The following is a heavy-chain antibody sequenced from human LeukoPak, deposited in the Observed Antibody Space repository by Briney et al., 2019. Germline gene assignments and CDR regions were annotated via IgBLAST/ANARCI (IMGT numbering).Heavy chain of an antibody. D-gene: IGHD4-23*01. Sequence: SETLSLTCTVSGVSISSGAYYWSWLRQHPGKGLEWIGYIYYSGSTYYNPSLRSRVTISVDTSKNQFSLKLSSVTAADTAVYYCARGGNSKASDYWGQGTLVTVSS. CDR2: IYYSGST. CDR1: GVSISSGAYY. CDR3: ARGGNSKASDY. J-gene: IGHJ4*02. V-gene: IGHV4-31*03.